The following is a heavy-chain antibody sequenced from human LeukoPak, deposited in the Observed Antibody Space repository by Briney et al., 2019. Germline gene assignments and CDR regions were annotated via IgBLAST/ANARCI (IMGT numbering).Heavy chain of an antibody. V-gene: IGHV3-23*01. D-gene: IGHD3-22*01. CDR3: AKSDYYYDSSGYYSGAFDI. Sequence: GGSLRLSCAASGFTFSSYAMSWVCQAPGKGLEWVSAISGSGGSTYYADSVKGRFTISRDNSKNTLYLQMNSLRAEDTAVYYCAKSDYYYDSSGYYSGAFDIWGQGTMVTVSS. CDR1: GFTFSSYA. CDR2: ISGSGGST. J-gene: IGHJ3*02.